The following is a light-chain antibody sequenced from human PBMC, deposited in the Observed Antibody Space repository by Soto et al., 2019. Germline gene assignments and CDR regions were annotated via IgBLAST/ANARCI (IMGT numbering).Light chain of an antibody. Sequence: EIVLTQSPGTLSLSPGEGATLSCRASQNVGGRFLAWYQQKPGQAPRLLINVASTRATGIPDRFSGSGSGTDFTLTIIRLEPEDFAVYYCQQYGTSPIAFGQGTRLEIK. V-gene: IGKV3-20*01. CDR1: QNVGGRF. J-gene: IGKJ5*01. CDR2: VAS. CDR3: QQYGTSPIA.